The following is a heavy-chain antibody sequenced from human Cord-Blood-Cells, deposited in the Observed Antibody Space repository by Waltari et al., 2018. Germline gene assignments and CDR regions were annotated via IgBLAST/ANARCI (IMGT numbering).Heavy chain of an antibody. CDR1: EFPFGSNS. D-gene: IGHD3-10*01. Sequence: EVQLVESGGGLVKPGGSLRLSCAASEFPFGSNSMNWVRQAPGKGLEWVSSISSSSSYIYYADSVKGRFTISRDNAKNSLYLQMNSLRAEDTAVYYCARGGGSGSYWGQGTLVTVSS. CDR2: ISSSSSYI. J-gene: IGHJ4*02. CDR3: ARGGGSGSY. V-gene: IGHV3-21*01.